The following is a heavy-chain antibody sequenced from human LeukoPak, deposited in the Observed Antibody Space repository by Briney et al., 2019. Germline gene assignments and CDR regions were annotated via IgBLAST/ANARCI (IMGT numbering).Heavy chain of an antibody. J-gene: IGHJ4*02. V-gene: IGHV1-18*04. CDR3: ARDYDILTDNPNFDY. CDR1: GYTFTSYG. CDR2: ISAYNGNT. D-gene: IGHD3-9*01. Sequence: ASVKVSCKASGYTFTSYGISWVRQAPGQGLEWMGWISAYNGNTNYAQKLQGRVTMTTDTSTSTAYMELRSLRSDDTAVYYCARDYDILTDNPNFDYWGQGTLVTVSS.